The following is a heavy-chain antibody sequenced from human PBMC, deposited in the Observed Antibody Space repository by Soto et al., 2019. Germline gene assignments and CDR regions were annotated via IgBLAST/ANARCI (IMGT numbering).Heavy chain of an antibody. CDR1: GYTFTGYY. V-gene: IGHV1-2*04. CDR2: INPNSGGT. D-gene: IGHD3-22*01. J-gene: IGHJ4*02. CDR3: ARGTPHYDSSGYPKVDFDY. Sequence: ASVKVSCKASGYTFTGYYMHWVRQAPGQGLEWMGWINPNSGGTNYAQKFQGWVTMTRDTSISTAYMELSRLRSDDTAVYYCARGTPHYDSSGYPKVDFDYWGQGTLVTVSS.